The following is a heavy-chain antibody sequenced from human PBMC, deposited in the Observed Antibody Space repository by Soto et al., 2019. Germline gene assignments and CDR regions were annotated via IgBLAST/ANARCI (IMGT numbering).Heavy chain of an antibody. D-gene: IGHD3-22*01. CDR3: ARHWIPNQWFHDAFDI. J-gene: IGHJ3*02. CDR2: IIPIFGTA. Sequence: SVKVSCKASGGTFSSYAISWVRQAPGQGLEWMGGIIPIFGTANYAQKFQGRVTITADESTSTAYMELSSLRSEDTAVYYCARHWIPNQWFHDAFDIWGKGTMVTVS. V-gene: IGHV1-69*13. CDR1: GGTFSSYA.